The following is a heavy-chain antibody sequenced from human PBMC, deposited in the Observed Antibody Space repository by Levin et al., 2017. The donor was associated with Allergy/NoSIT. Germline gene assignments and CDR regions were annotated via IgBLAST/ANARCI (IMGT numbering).Heavy chain of an antibody. CDR1: GGSISSYY. CDR3: ASSITGTTPFDY. J-gene: IGHJ4*02. D-gene: IGHD1-7*01. Sequence: SSETLSLTCTVSGGSISSYYWSWIRQPPGKGLEWIGYIYYSGSTNYNPSLKSRVTISVDTSKNQFSLKLSSVTAADTAVYYCASSITGTTPFDYWGQGTLVTVSS. V-gene: IGHV4-59*01. CDR2: IYYSGST.